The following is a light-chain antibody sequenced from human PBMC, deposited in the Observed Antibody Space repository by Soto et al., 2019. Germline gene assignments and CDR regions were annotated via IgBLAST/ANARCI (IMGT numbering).Light chain of an antibody. V-gene: IGKV2-30*01. J-gene: IGKJ1*01. CDR1: KSLVYSDGNTN. CDR2: RVS. CDR3: TQGTHWLRA. Sequence: DVVLTQSPLSLPVNCGQPASISCRSSKSLVYSDGNTNLSWFHQRPGQSPRRLNYRVSSRDSGVADRCSGRGSGTDFTLESSGVEAEDGGIYFCTQGTHWLRALDQGKKVEVQ.